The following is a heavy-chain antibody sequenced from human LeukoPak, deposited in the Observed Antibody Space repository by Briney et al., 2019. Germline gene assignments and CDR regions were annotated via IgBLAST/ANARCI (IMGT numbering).Heavy chain of an antibody. CDR1: GGSISSYY. CDR3: ARGLGIAASYFDY. J-gene: IGHJ4*02. Sequence: PSETLSLTCTVSGGSISSYYWSWIRQPPGKGLEWIGYIYYSGSTNYNPSLKSRVTISVDTSKNQFSLKLSSVTAADTAVYYCARGLGIAASYFDYWGKGTLVTVSS. D-gene: IGHD6-13*01. V-gene: IGHV4-59*01. CDR2: IYYSGST.